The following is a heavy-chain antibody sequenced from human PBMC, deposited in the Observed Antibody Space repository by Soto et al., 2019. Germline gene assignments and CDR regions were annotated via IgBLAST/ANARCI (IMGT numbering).Heavy chain of an antibody. J-gene: IGHJ4*02. D-gene: IGHD5-12*01. CDR2: IDYSGST. CDR1: GGSISSGGYY. Sequence: QVQLQESGPGLVKPSQTLSLTCTVSGGSISSGGYYWSWIRQHPGKGLEWIAYIDYSGSTYYNPSRKSRVTISVDTSKNQFSLKLSSVTAADTAVYYCARRIVATIYYFDYWGQGTLVTVYS. CDR3: ARRIVATIYYFDY. V-gene: IGHV4-31*03.